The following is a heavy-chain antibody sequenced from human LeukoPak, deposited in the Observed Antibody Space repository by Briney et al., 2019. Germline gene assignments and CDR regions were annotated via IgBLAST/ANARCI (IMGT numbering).Heavy chain of an antibody. CDR1: GFTFSSYA. J-gene: IGHJ6*02. D-gene: IGHD2-2*01. Sequence: GGYLRLSCAASGFTFSSYAMHWVRQAPGKGLEWVAVISYDGSNKYYADSVKGRFTISRDNSKNTLYLQMNSLRAEDTAVYYCARDQESATIVVVPAARIYYGMDVWGQGTTVTVSS. CDR2: ISYDGSNK. CDR3: ARDQESATIVVVPAARIYYGMDV. V-gene: IGHV3-30-3*01.